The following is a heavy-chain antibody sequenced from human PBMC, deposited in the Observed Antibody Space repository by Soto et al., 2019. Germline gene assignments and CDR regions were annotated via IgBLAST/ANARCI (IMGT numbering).Heavy chain of an antibody. D-gene: IGHD6-13*01. CDR2: IYYSGST. J-gene: IGHJ4*02. CDR1: GGSISSSSYY. Sequence: GPGPGFSSETLSLTCTVSGGSISSSSYYWGWIRQPPGKGLEWIGSIYYSGSTYYNPSLKSRVTISVDTSKNQFSLKLSSVTAADTAVYYCARNSGIAAAGTGFDYWGQGTLVTVSS. V-gene: IGHV4-39*01. CDR3: ARNSGIAAAGTGFDY.